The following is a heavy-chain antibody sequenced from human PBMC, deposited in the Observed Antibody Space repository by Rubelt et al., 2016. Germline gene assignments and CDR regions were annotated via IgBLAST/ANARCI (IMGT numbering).Heavy chain of an antibody. CDR2: IKQNGSEK. CDR1: GLTVSSNY. Sequence: EVQLVESGGGLIQPGGSLRLSCAASGLTVSSNYMSWVRQAPGKGLEWVANIKQNGSEKYYVDYVKGRFTISRDNSQNTLYLQMFSLRAEDTAVYYCTRSHYFFDYWGQGTLVTVSS. J-gene: IGHJ4*02. V-gene: IGHV3-7*01. CDR3: TRSHYFFDY.